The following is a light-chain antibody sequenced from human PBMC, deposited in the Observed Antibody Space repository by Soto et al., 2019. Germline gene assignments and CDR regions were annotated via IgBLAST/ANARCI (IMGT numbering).Light chain of an antibody. CDR1: QSISSW. J-gene: IGKJ1*01. CDR2: DAS. Sequence: DIQMTQSPSTLSASVGDRVTITCRASQSISSWLAWYQQKPGKAPKLLIYDASSLESGVPSRFSGSGSGTEFTLTISSLQPDEFATYYCEQYTSAWTFGQGTKVEIK. V-gene: IGKV1-5*01. CDR3: EQYTSAWT.